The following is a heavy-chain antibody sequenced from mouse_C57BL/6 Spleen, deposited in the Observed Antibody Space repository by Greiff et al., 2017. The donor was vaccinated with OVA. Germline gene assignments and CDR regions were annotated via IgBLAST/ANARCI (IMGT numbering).Heavy chain of an antibody. D-gene: IGHD2-3*01. J-gene: IGHJ2*01. CDR3: ARGGDGYYFDY. V-gene: IGHV1-61*01. CDR2: IYPSGSKT. CDR1: GYTFTSYW. Sequence: VQLQQPGAELVRPGSSVKLSCKASGYTFTSYWMNWVKQRPRQGLEWIGNIYPSGSKTYYNQQFKDKATLTEDKSSSTAYMQLSSLTSEDSAVYDCARGGDGYYFDYWGQGTTLTVSS.